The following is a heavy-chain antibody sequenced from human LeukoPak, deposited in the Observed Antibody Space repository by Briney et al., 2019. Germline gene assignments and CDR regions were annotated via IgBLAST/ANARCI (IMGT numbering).Heavy chain of an antibody. Sequence: ASVKVSCKASGGTFSTYAINWVRQAPGQGLEWMGGIIPIFDTPNYAQKFQSRVTITADKSTSTAYMELSSLRSEDTAVYYCAKSNGYGLIDIWGQGTMVTVSS. CDR1: GGTFSTYA. CDR3: AKSNGYGLIDI. J-gene: IGHJ3*02. V-gene: IGHV1-69*06. CDR2: IIPIFDTP. D-gene: IGHD3-22*01.